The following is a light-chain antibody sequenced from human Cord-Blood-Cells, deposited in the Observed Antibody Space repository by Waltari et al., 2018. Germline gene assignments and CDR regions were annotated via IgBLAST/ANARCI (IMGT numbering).Light chain of an antibody. CDR2: AAS. Sequence: DIQMTQSPSYMSASVGDRVTITCRASQSISSYLNWYQQKPGKAPKLLIYAASILQSGVQSRFGGSDSGTDFTLTISSRQPEDFATSYCQRIYSTPSTFGQGPKLKIK. CDR3: QRIYSTPST. V-gene: IGKV1-39*01. CDR1: QSISSY. J-gene: IGKJ2*01.